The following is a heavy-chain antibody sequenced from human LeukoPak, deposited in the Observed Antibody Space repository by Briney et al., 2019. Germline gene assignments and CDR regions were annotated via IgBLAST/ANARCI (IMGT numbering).Heavy chain of an antibody. CDR3: ARDGVRDGLYFDY. Sequence: GGSLRLSCAASGFSFSSHWMSWVRQAPGKGLGWVANINQDGREKQYVDSVKGRFTISRDNAKNSLYLQMNSLRAEDMAVYYCARDGVRDGLYFDYWGQGTLVTVSS. CDR2: INQDGREK. J-gene: IGHJ4*02. D-gene: IGHD5-24*01. V-gene: IGHV3-7*01. CDR1: GFSFSSHW.